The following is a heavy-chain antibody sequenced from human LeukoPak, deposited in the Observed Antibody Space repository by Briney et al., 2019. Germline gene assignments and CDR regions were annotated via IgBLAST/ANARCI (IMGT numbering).Heavy chain of an antibody. CDR2: ISSSSSYI. CDR1: GFTFSSYS. J-gene: IGHJ4*02. V-gene: IGHV3-21*04. CDR3: AKGLGSGWYLFEY. D-gene: IGHD6-19*01. Sequence: GGSLRLSCAASGFTFSSYSMNWVRQAPGKGLEWVSSISSSSSYIYYADSVKGRFTVSRDNAKNSLYLQMNSLRAEDTAVYYCAKGLGSGWYLFEYWGQGTLVTVSS.